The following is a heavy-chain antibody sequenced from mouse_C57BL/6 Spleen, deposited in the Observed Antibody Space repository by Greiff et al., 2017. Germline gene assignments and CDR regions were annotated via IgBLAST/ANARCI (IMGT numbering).Heavy chain of an antibody. CDR3: ARGDYGSGYFDV. D-gene: IGHD1-1*01. V-gene: IGHV1-64*01. J-gene: IGHJ1*03. CDR2: IHPNSGST. Sequence: QVQLQQSGAELVKPGASVKLSCKASGYTFTSYWMHWVKQRPGQGLEWIGMIHPNSGSTNYNEKFKSKATLTVDKSSSTAYMQLSSLTSEDSAVYYCARGDYGSGYFDVWGTGTTVTVSS. CDR1: GYTFTSYW.